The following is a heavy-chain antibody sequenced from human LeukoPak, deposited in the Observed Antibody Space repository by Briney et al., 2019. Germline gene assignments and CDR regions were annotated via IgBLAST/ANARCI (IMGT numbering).Heavy chain of an antibody. CDR1: GFTFNSYG. V-gene: IGHV3-30*02. D-gene: IGHD1-26*01. CDR3: ARGAIVGAPGPFDY. J-gene: IGHJ4*02. CDR2: IQYDGSNK. Sequence: GGSLGLSCAASGFTFNSYGMNWARQAPGKGLEWVAFIQYDGSNKYYADSVKGRFTISRDNSKNTLYLQMNSLRAEDTAVYYCARGAIVGAPGPFDYWGQGTLVTVSS.